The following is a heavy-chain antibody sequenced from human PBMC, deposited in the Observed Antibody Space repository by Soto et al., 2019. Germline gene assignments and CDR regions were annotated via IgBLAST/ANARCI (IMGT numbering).Heavy chain of an antibody. Sequence: QVQLVQSGAEVKKPGASVKVSCKASGYTFTSYGISWVRQAPGQGLEWMGWISAYNGNTNYAQKLQGRVTMTTDTTTSTAYRELSSRRSDDTGVYYCARDAWAQWEPDYLGQGTLVTVSS. D-gene: IGHD1-26*01. CDR1: GYTFTSYG. V-gene: IGHV1-18*04. CDR3: ARDAWAQWEPDY. CDR2: ISAYNGNT. J-gene: IGHJ4*02.